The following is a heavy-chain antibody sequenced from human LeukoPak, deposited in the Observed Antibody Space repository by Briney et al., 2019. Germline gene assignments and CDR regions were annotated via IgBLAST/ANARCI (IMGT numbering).Heavy chain of an antibody. CDR3: AREPNPFYDSSGYYYWENFDY. J-gene: IGHJ4*02. D-gene: IGHD3-22*01. Sequence: KNYVDSVKGRFTISRDNAKNSLYLQMNSLRAEDTAVYYCAREPNPFYDSSGYYYWENFDYWGQGTLVTVSS. CDR2: K. V-gene: IGHV3-7*01.